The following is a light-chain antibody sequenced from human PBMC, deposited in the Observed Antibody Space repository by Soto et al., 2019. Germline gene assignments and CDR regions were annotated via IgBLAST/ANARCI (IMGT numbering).Light chain of an antibody. CDR3: QQYCSSPRT. CDR2: GAS. Sequence: IVLTQSPGTLSLSPWERATLSCRASQSVTSSCLAWYQQKPGQAPRLLIYGASSRATGIPDRFSGSGSGTDFILTISRLESEDFAVYYCQQYCSSPRTFGQGTKLEIK. J-gene: IGKJ2*01. V-gene: IGKV3-20*01. CDR1: QSVTSSC.